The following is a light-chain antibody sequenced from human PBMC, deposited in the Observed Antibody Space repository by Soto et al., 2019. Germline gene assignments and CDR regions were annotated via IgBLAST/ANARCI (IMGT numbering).Light chain of an antibody. CDR3: SSYTTSSTLVV. CDR1: SSDVGGYNY. Sequence: QSALTQPASVSGSPGQSITISCTGTSSDVGGYNYVSWYQQHPGKAPKLMIYEVSKRPSGVSNRFSGSKSGNTASLTISGLQAEDEADYYCSSYTTSSTLVVFGGGTQLTVL. J-gene: IGLJ2*01. V-gene: IGLV2-14*01. CDR2: EVS.